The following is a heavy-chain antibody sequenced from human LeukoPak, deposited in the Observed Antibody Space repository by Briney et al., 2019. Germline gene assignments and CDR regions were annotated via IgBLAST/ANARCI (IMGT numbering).Heavy chain of an antibody. CDR2: IWYDGSNK. CDR3: ARGNGYSYGYLDY. CDR1: GFTFSSYG. J-gene: IGHJ4*02. Sequence: GGSLRLSCAASGFTFSSYGMHWVRQALGKGLEWVAVIWYDGSNKYYADSVKGRFTISRDNSKNTLYLQMNSLRAEDTAVYYCARGNGYSYGYLDYWGQGTLVTVSS. D-gene: IGHD5-18*01. V-gene: IGHV3-33*01.